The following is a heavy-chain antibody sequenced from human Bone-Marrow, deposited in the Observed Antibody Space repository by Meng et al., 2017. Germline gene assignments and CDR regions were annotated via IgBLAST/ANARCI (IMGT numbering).Heavy chain of an antibody. CDR2: ISGSGGST. J-gene: IGHJ3*02. CDR3: ATEFYYYDSSGDHAFDI. CDR1: GFTFSSYA. D-gene: IGHD3-22*01. V-gene: IGHV3-23*01. Sequence: GESLKISCAASGFTFSSYAMSWVRQAPGKGLEWVSAISGSGGSTYYADSVKGRFTISRDNSKNTLYLQMNSLRAEDTALYYCATEFYYYDSSGDHAFDIWGQGTMVTVSS.